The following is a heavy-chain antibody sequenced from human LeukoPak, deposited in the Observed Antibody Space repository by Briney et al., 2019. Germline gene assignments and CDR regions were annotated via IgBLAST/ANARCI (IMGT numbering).Heavy chain of an antibody. CDR2: IYSGGST. J-gene: IGHJ6*02. D-gene: IGHD3-10*01. CDR3: AKDGGNYGSGSYDYYGMDV. V-gene: IGHV3-53*01. CDR1: GFTVSSNY. Sequence: GGSLRLSCAASGFTVSSNYMSWVRQAPGKGLEWVSVIYSGGSTYYADSVKGRFTISRDNSKNTLYLQMNSLRAEDTAVYYCAKDGGNYGSGSYDYYGMDVWGQGTTVTVSS.